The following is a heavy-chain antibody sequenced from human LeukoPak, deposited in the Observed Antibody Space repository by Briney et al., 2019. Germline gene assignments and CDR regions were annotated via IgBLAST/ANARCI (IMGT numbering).Heavy chain of an antibody. V-gene: IGHV4-34*01. D-gene: IGHD4-17*01. CDR1: GGSFSGYY. CDR2: INHSGST. J-gene: IGHJ3*02. CDR3: AMSDYVAAFDI. Sequence: PSETLSLTCAVYGGSFSGYYWSWIRQPPGKGLEWIGEINHSGSTNYNPSLKSRVTISVDTSKNQFSLKLSSVTAADTAVYYCAMSDYVAAFDIWGQGTMVTVSS.